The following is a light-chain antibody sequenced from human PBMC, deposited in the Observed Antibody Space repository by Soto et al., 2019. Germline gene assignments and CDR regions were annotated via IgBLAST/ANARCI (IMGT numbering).Light chain of an antibody. Sequence: EVVMTQCPATLYESPGERATLSCRATQSILRNLAWYQHKPGQPPRLLIYGASTRATGIPGRFSGSGSGTEFTLTISSLQSEDFAVYYCQHYYNWPRTFVQRTKVDSK. J-gene: IGKJ1*01. CDR1: QSILRN. CDR3: QHYYNWPRT. V-gene: IGKV3-15*01. CDR2: GAS.